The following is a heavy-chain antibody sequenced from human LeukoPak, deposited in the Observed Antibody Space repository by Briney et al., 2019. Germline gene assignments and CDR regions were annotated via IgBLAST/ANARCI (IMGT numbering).Heavy chain of an antibody. CDR3: ARGDSSGAFDY. CDR1: GFTFSSYG. D-gene: IGHD6-19*01. J-gene: IGHJ4*02. Sequence: GGSLRLSCAASGFTFSSYGMHWVRQAPGKGLEWVAVIWYDGSNKYYADSVKGRFTISRDNSKNTLYLQMNSLRAEDTAVYYCARGDSSGAFDYWGQGTLVTVSS. CDR2: IWYDGSNK. V-gene: IGHV3-33*01.